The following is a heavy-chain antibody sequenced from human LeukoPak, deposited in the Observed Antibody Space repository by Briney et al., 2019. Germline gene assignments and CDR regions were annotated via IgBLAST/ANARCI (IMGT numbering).Heavy chain of an antibody. Sequence: SVKVSCKASGGTFSSYSINWVRQVPGQGLEWMGGIIPIFGTVKYAHKFQGRVTTTADESTSTAYLDLRALTSDDSALYYCARARSRSSTYYLGYWGQGTLVVVPS. J-gene: IGHJ4*02. CDR2: IIPIFGTV. CDR3: ARARSRSSTYYLGY. V-gene: IGHV1-69*13. CDR1: GGTFSSYS. D-gene: IGHD6-13*01.